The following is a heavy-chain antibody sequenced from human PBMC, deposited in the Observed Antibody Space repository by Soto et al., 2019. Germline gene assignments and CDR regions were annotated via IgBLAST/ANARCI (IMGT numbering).Heavy chain of an antibody. V-gene: IGHV3-15*01. CDR3: TTYSLDQIAAHAFDI. D-gene: IGHD6-6*01. Sequence: GGPLRLCCRASGFTFSNAWMSGVRRAPGKGLEWDGRIKSKTDGGTTDYAAPLKGRFTISRDDSKNTLYLQMNRLKTEDTAVYYCTTYSLDQIAAHAFDIWGQGPMVTVSS. CDR2: IKSKTDGGTT. CDR1: GFTFSNAW. J-gene: IGHJ3*02.